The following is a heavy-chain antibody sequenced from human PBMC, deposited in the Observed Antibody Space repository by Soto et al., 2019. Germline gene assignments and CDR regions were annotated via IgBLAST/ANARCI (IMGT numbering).Heavy chain of an antibody. CDR1: GYTITSCS. V-gene: IGHV1-3*01. CDR3: ILTGYRYGMDV. CDR2: INAGNGNT. J-gene: IGHJ6*02. Sequence: GVSVEVSWKAPGYTITSCSRQWVHQAPGQRLEWMGWINAGNGNTKYSQKFQGRVTITRDTSASTAYMELSSLRSEDTAVYYDILTGYRYGMDVWGQGTTVTVSS. D-gene: IGHD3-9*01.